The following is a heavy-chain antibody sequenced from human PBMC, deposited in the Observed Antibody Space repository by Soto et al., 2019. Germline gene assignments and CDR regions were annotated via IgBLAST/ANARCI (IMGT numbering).Heavy chain of an antibody. D-gene: IGHD2-2*01. V-gene: IGHV3-30*18. J-gene: IGHJ6*02. Sequence: GGSLRLSCAASGFTFSSYGMHWVRQAPGKGLEWVAVISYDGSNKYYADSVKGRLTISRDNSKNTLYLQMNSLRAEDTAVYYCAKEGSLDYCSSTSCPLDVWGQGTTVTVSS. CDR3: AKEGSLDYCSSTSCPLDV. CDR2: ISYDGSNK. CDR1: GFTFSSYG.